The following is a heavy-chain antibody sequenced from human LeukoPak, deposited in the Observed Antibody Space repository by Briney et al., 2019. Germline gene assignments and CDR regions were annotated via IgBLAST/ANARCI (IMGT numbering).Heavy chain of an antibody. CDR2: INSDGSST. D-gene: IGHD5-12*01. CDR1: GFTFSGYW. CDR3: ARVRVATLDY. Sequence: GGSLRLSCAASGFTFSGYWMHWVRQAPGKGLVWVSRINSDGSSTRYADSVKGRFTISRDNAKNTLYLQMNSLRAEDTAVYCWARVRVATLDYWGQGILVTVSS. J-gene: IGHJ4*02. V-gene: IGHV3-74*01.